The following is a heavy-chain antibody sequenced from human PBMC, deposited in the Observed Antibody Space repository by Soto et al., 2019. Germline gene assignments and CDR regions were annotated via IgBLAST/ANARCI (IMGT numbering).Heavy chain of an antibody. Sequence: PVGPQRLSNTASGGIFSIYGAHWVRQAPGKGVVWVAVISYDGSNKYYADSVKGRFTISRDNSKNTLYLQMNSLRAEDTAVYYCAKDRCVSSSTSCYFFVFDYWGQGTLVTVSS. V-gene: IGHV3-30*18. CDR1: GGIFSIYG. CDR3: AKDRCVSSSTSCYFFVFDY. D-gene: IGHD2-2*01. J-gene: IGHJ4*02. CDR2: ISYDGSNK.